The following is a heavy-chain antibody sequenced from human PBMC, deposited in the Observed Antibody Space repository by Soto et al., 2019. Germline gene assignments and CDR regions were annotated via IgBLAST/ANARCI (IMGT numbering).Heavy chain of an antibody. CDR3: ARGLFKSGIVGATIARFDG. CDR2: IIPIFGTA. V-gene: IGHV1-69*13. Sequence: SVKVSCKASGGTFSSYAISWVRQAPGQGLEWMGGIIPIFGTANYAQKFQGRVTITADESTSTAYMELSSLRSEDTAVYYCARGLFKSGIVGATIARFDGWGQGTLVTVSS. D-gene: IGHD1-26*01. CDR1: GGTFSSYA. J-gene: IGHJ4*02.